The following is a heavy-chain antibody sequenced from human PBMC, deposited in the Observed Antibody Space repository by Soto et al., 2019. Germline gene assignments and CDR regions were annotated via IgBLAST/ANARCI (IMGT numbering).Heavy chain of an antibody. CDR2: IYYSGST. D-gene: IGHD3-10*01. CDR3: ARITMVRGVIINSVYYGMDV. V-gene: IGHV4-39*01. CDR1: GGSISSSSYY. J-gene: IGHJ6*02. Sequence: SETLSLTCTVSGGSISSSSYYWGWIRQPPGKGLEWIGSIYYSGSTYYNPSLKSRVTISVDTSKNQFSLKLSSVTAADTAVYYCARITMVRGVIINSVYYGMDVWGQGTTATVS.